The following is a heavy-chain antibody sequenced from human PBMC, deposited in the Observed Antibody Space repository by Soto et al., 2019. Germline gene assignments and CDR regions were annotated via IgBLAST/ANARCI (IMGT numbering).Heavy chain of an antibody. J-gene: IGHJ6*02. CDR2: MNPNSGNT. D-gene: IGHD3-3*02. Sequence: ASVKVSCKASGYTFTSYDINWVRQATGQGLEWMGWMNPNSGNTGYAQKFQGRVTMTRNTSISTAYMELSSLRSEDTAVYYCARDPLGRRGSQYHHHAMDVWGPGTTVTV. V-gene: IGHV1-8*01. CDR3: ARDPLGRRGSQYHHHAMDV. CDR1: GYTFTSYD.